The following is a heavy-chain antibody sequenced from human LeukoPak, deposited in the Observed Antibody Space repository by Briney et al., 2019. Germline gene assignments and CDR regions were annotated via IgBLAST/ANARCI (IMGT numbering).Heavy chain of an antibody. CDR1: GGSINSGGYY. D-gene: IGHD5-24*01. CDR2: IHYSGST. J-gene: IGHJ4*02. CDR3: ARAGDGYNYGVDY. V-gene: IGHV4-31*03. Sequence: SQTLSLTCSVSGGSINSGGYYWSWIRQHPGKGLEWIGYIHYSGSTYYNPSLKSRVTISVDTSKNQFSLKLSSVTAADTAVYYCARAGDGYNYGVDYWGQGTLVTVSS.